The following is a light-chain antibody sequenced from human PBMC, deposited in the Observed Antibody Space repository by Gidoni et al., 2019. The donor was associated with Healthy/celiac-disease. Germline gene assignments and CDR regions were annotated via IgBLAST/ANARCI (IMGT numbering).Light chain of an antibody. CDR2: NAS. J-gene: IGKJ5*01. Sequence: DSQMNQSPSTLSASVGDRVTITCRASQAISNWLAWYQQKPGNAPKVLIYNASSLESGVPSRFSGSGSGTDFTLTISSLQPDDFATYYCQQYNSYSLTFGQGTRLESK. CDR3: QQYNSYSLT. CDR1: QAISNW. V-gene: IGKV1-5*03.